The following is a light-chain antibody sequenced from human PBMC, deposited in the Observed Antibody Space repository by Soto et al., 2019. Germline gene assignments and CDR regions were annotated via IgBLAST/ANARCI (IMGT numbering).Light chain of an antibody. CDR3: QQYRNWPRT. CDR2: DVS. J-gene: IGKJ1*01. Sequence: IVFTQSPATLSLSPGKRATLPCRASQNISNYLIWYQQKPGQAPRLLIYDVSNRDTGIPARFSGSGSGTEFTLTISSLQSEDFEVYYCQQYRNWPRTFGQGTKVDIK. V-gene: IGKV3-11*01. CDR1: QNISNY.